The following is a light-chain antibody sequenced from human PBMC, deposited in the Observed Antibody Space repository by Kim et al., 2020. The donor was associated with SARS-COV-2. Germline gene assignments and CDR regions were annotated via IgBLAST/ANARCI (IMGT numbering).Light chain of an antibody. CDR2: WAS. V-gene: IGKV4-1*01. CDR3: QQYHRSPGT. CDR1: HITLYTSKNY. J-gene: IGKJ1*01. Sequence: ERATLTCTSSHITLYTSKNYLAWYPQKPGQPPKLLIYWASTRESGVPDRFIGSGSETDFTLTIDSLQAVDVAVYYCQQYHRSPGTFGQGTKVDIK.